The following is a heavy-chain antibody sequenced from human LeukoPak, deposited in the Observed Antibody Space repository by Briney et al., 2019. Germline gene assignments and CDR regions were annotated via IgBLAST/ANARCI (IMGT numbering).Heavy chain of an antibody. Sequence: GRSLRLSCAASGFTFSTYAIHWVRQAPGKGLEWVAVIWFDGSEQYYADSVKGRFIISRDNSESTSNLQLNSLRAEDTAVYYCAREGDSRWGELSPWGQGTLVTVPS. V-gene: IGHV3-33*01. J-gene: IGHJ1*01. D-gene: IGHD3-16*02. CDR3: AREGDSRWGELSP. CDR2: IWFDGSEQ. CDR1: GFTFSTYA.